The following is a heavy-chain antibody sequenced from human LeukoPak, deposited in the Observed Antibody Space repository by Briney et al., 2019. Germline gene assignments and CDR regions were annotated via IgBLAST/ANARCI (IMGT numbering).Heavy chain of an antibody. CDR1: GYTFSTYD. J-gene: IGHJ4*02. V-gene: IGHV1-8*01. Sequence: GASVKVSCNASGYTFSTYDVTWVRQAPGQGLEWMGWVNPNSGNTGYAQKFRGRVTMTSDSSISSAYMELSSLTSEDTAVYYCARGVRNQLLSEYWGQGTLITVSS. CDR3: ARGVRNQLLSEY. D-gene: IGHD2-2*01. CDR2: VNPNSGNT.